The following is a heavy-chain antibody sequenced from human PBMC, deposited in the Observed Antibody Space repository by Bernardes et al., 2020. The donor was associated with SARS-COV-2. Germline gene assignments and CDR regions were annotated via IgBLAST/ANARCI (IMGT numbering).Heavy chain of an antibody. CDR2: ISDGGGVT. Sequence: GGSLRLSCTVSGTNFDTHAMTWVRQAPGKGLEWVSVISDGGGVTEYADSVKGRFTVSRDNSRSTLYLHMSNMRVEDTAVYYCARAYWVRLNVWVYWGQGTLVTVSS. CDR1: GTNFDTHA. CDR3: ARAYWVRLNVWVY. D-gene: IGHD2-8*02. J-gene: IGHJ4*02. V-gene: IGHV3-23*01.